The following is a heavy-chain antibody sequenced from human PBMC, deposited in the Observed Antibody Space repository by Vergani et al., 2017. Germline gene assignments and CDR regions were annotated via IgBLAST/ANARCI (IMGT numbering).Heavy chain of an antibody. V-gene: IGHV3-30*03. Sequence: QVHLLESGGVVVQPGRSLRLSCVVSGFTSSYYGMHWVRQAPGKGLEWVAVISYDGTQKYYADSVKGRFTISRDNSKRTLYLQMNSLRTEDTAVYYCATKSCRLPGCLIGYLRERVQGTLVTVS. CDR3: ATKSCRLPGCLIGYLRE. CDR2: ISYDGTQK. D-gene: IGHD3-16*02. J-gene: IGHJ4*02. CDR1: GFTSSYYG.